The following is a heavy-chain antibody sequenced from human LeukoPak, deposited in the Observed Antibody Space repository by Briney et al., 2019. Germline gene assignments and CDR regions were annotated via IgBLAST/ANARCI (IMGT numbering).Heavy chain of an antibody. Sequence: GGSLRLSCAASGFTFSSYAMSWVRQAPGKGLEWVSAISGSGGSTYYADSVKGRFTISRDNSKNTLYLQMNSLRAEDTAVYYCAKDLPTIVVVPAAHDYWGQGTLVTVSS. D-gene: IGHD2-2*01. J-gene: IGHJ4*02. CDR1: GFTFSSYA. V-gene: IGHV3-23*01. CDR2: ISGSGGST. CDR3: AKDLPTIVVVPAAHDY.